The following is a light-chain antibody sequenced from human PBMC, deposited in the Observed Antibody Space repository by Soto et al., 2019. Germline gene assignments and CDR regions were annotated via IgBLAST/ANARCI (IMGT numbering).Light chain of an antibody. CDR2: AAS. CDR3: QQYDSFPRT. Sequence: VIWMTQSPSLLSASIGDRVTISCRVSQDISSYLAWYQQKPGKAPELLIYAASTLQSGVPSRFSGSGSGTDFTLTINCLQSEVFAIYYCQQYDSFPRTFGQGTKVEIK. J-gene: IGKJ1*01. V-gene: IGKV1D-8*01. CDR1: QDISSY.